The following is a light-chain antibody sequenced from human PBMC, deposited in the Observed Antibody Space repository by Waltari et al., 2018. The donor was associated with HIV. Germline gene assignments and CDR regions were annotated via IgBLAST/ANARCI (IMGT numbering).Light chain of an antibody. V-gene: IGKV2-28*01. Sequence: DIVMTQSPLSLPVTPGESASITCRSSQTILYSDGYKYLDWYQQKPGQSPRLLIYKTSNRASGDSDRFSGSASGTDFTLRISRVEAEDVGVYYCMQALQAHSFGQGTKLEIK. CDR2: KTS. J-gene: IGKJ2*01. CDR1: QTILYSDGYKY. CDR3: MQALQAHS.